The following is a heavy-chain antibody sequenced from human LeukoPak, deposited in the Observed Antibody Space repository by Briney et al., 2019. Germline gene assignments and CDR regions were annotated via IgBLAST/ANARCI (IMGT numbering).Heavy chain of an antibody. CDR3: AYWGSYRYLDY. Sequence: ASVKVSCKASGCTFTGYYMHWVRQAPGQGLEWMGRINPNSGGTNYAQKFQGRATMTRDTSISTAYMELSRLRSDDTAVYYCAYWGSYRYLDYWGQGTLVTVSS. CDR1: GCTFTGYY. CDR2: INPNSGGT. V-gene: IGHV1-2*06. J-gene: IGHJ4*02. D-gene: IGHD3-16*02.